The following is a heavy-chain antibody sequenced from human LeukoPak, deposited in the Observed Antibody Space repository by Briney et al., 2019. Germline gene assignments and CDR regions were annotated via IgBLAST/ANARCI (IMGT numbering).Heavy chain of an antibody. CDR2: IHTSGIT. V-gene: IGHV4-61*02. CDR3: AKEDRVKYWFDP. D-gene: IGHD1-14*01. J-gene: IGHJ5*02. CDR1: GASFTSGTYY. Sequence: TLSLTCTLSGASFTSGTYYLSWIRQPAGKGLEWTGRIHTSGITHYNPSLKSRVTISVDTSNTQFSLKLDSVTAADTAVYYCAKEDRVKYWFDPWGQGTLVTVSS.